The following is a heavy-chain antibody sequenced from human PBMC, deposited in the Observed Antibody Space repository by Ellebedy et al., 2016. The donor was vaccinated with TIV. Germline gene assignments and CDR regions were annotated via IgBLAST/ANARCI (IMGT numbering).Heavy chain of an antibody. V-gene: IGHV1-3*01. CDR1: GYTLTSYY. CDR3: ARDLYYYDSSGYYFDY. D-gene: IGHD3-22*01. CDR2: INAGNGNT. J-gene: IGHJ4*02. Sequence: ASVKVSCXASGYTLTSYYMHWVRQAPGQRLEWMGWINAGNGNTKYSQKFQGRVTITRDTSASTAYMELSSLRSEDTAVYYCARDLYYYDSSGYYFDYWGQGTLVTVSS.